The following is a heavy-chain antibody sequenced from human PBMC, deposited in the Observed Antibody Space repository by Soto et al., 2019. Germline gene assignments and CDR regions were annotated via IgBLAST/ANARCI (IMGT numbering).Heavy chain of an antibody. CDR1: GFMFANYW. J-gene: IGHJ4*02. Sequence: VALVESGGGLVQPGGSLRLSCAASGFMFANYWMTWVRHAPGKGLEWVANIHRDGSEKYYVDSVKGRFTISRDNADNSLFLHMNSLRADDTAIYYCARVRATDYEIDYWGQGALVTVSS. CDR3: ARVRATDYEIDY. CDR2: IHRDGSEK. D-gene: IGHD4-17*01. V-gene: IGHV3-7*03.